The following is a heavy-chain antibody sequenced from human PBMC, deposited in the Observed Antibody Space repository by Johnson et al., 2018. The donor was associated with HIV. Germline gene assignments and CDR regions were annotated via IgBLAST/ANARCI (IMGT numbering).Heavy chain of an antibody. J-gene: IGHJ3*02. Sequence: VHLVDSGGALAQPGSSLRLSCAAPGFTFSSYAMSWVRQAPGKGLEWVSSISGSGGTTYYADSVKGRFTISRDNSKNTLYLQMSSLRAEDTAVYYCAKSQDRSAYGYDFDIWGQGTMVTVSS. CDR3: AKSQDRSAYGYDFDI. CDR2: ISGSGGTT. V-gene: IGHV3-23*04. CDR1: GFTFSSYA. D-gene: IGHD3-22*01.